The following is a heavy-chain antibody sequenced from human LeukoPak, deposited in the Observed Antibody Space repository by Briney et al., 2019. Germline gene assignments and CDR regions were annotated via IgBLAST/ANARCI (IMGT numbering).Heavy chain of an antibody. V-gene: IGHV3-21*01. D-gene: IGHD6-13*01. J-gene: IGHJ4*02. CDR2: ISSSSSYI. Sequence: GGSLRLSCAASGFTFSSYSMNWVRQAPGKELEWVSSISSSSSYIYYADSVKGRFTISRDNAKNSLYLQMNSLRAEDTAVYYCARDRGIGSSSWYPLDYWGQGTLVTVSS. CDR3: ARDRGIGSSSWYPLDY. CDR1: GFTFSSYS.